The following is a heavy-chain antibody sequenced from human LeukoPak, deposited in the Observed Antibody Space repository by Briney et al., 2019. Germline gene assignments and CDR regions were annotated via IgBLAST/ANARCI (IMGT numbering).Heavy chain of an antibody. CDR2: IYFNGSIYHSGST. J-gene: IGHJ6*03. CDR3: ARTDGDYEGLLEYYYMDV. Sequence: PSETLSLTCIVSGDSISNYFWSWIRQPPGKGLEWIGYIYFNGSIYHSGSTAYNPSLKSRVTISLDSSKKHFSLHLTSVTAADTAIYYCARTDGDYEGLLEYYYMDVWGKGTTVTVSS. V-gene: IGHV4-59*01. D-gene: IGHD4-17*01. CDR1: GDSISNYF.